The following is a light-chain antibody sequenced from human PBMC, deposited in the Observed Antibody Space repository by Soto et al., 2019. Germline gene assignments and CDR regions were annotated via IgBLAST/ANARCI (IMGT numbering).Light chain of an antibody. CDR1: QSVSSSY. CDR3: LQYGSSGT. Sequence: EIVLTQSPGTLSLSPAERATLSCRASQSVSSSYLAWYQQKPGQAPRLLIYGASSRATGIPDRFSGSGSGTDFTLTISRLEPEDFAVYYCLQYGSSGTFGQGTRLEIK. V-gene: IGKV3-20*01. J-gene: IGKJ5*01. CDR2: GAS.